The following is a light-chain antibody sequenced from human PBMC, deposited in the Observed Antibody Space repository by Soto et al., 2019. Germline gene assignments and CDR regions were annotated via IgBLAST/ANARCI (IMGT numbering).Light chain of an antibody. V-gene: IGKV3-15*01. CDR2: GAS. J-gene: IGKJ2*01. CDR1: QIISTN. CDR3: QQYHNWPPYT. Sequence: EIVMTQSPATLSVSPGERATLSCRASQIISTNLAWYQQKPGQAPRLLIYGASTRATGIPARFSGSGSGTEFTLTISSLQSEDFAVYYCQQYHNWPPYTFGQGTKLEIK.